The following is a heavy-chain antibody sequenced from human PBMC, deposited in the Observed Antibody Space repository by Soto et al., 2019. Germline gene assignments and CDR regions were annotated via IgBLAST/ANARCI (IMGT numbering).Heavy chain of an antibody. J-gene: IGHJ4*02. CDR1: GYTFTSYA. D-gene: IGHD2-2*01. CDR3: ARAVVVPAAPDY. V-gene: IGHV1-3*01. CDR2: INAGNGNT. Sequence: QVQLVQSGAEVKKPGASVKVSCKASGYTFTSYAMHWVRQAPGQRLEWMGWINAGNGNTKYSQKFQGRVTVTRETAASTAHMELSSLRSEDTAVYYCARAVVVPAAPDYWGQRTLVTVSS.